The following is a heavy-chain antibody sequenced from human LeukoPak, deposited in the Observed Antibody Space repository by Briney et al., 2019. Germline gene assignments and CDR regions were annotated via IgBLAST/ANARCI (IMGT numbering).Heavy chain of an antibody. D-gene: IGHD3-22*01. Sequence: PSETLSLTCAVYGGSFSGYYWSWIRQPPGKGLEWIGEINHSGSTNYNPSLKSRVTMSVDTSKNQFSLKLSSVTAADTAVYYCARDAYYYDSSGYSPFDPWGQGTLVTVSS. CDR3: ARDAYYYDSSGYSPFDP. CDR2: INHSGST. J-gene: IGHJ5*02. CDR1: GGSFSGYY. V-gene: IGHV4-34*01.